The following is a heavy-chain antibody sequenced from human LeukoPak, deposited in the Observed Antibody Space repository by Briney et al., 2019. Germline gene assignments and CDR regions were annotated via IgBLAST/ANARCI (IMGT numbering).Heavy chain of an antibody. D-gene: IGHD3-16*01. CDR3: ARVTSGVYGMDV. CDR2: IYYSGST. Sequence: SETLSLTCTVSGGSISSYYWSWIRQPPGKGLEWIGYIYYSGSTNYNPSLKSRVTISVDTSKNQFSLKLSSVTAADTAVYYCARVTSGVYGMDVWGQGTTVTVSS. CDR1: GGSISSYY. J-gene: IGHJ6*02. V-gene: IGHV4-59*12.